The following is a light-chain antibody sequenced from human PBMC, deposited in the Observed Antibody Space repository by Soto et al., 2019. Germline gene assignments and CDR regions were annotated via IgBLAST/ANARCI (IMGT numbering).Light chain of an antibody. V-gene: IGLV1-40*01. J-gene: IGLJ1*01. CDR1: SSNIGAGYD. CDR3: QSYDSSLSGYV. CDR2: GNS. Sequence: VLTHPPSLSGAPGQRVTISCTGSSSNIGAGYDVHWYQQLPGTAPKLLIYGNSNRPSGVPDRFSGSKSGTSASLAITGLQAEDEADYYCQSYDSSLSGYVFGTGTKVTVL.